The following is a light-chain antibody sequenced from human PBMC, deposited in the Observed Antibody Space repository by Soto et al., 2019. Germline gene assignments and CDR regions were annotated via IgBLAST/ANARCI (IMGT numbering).Light chain of an antibody. V-gene: IGKV3-15*01. CDR1: QSVSNN. CDR2: RAS. Sequence: EIVMTQSPATLSVSPGERATLSCKASQSVSNNVAWYQQKPGQPPRLLIYRASTRATGIPVRFSGSGSGTDFTLTISSLQSEDFAVYYCQHYNNWPPWTFGQGTKVEIK. J-gene: IGKJ1*01. CDR3: QHYNNWPPWT.